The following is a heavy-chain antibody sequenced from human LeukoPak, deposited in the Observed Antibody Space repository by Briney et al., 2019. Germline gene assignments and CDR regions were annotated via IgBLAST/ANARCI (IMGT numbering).Heavy chain of an antibody. CDR3: AKGGYSYGYIDY. J-gene: IGHJ4*02. D-gene: IGHD5-18*01. CDR2: ISWNSGSI. V-gene: IGHV3-9*03. Sequence: GRSLRLSCAASGFTFDDYAMHWVRQAPGKGLEWVSGISWNSGSIGYADSVKGRFTISRDNAKNSLYLQMNSLRAEDMALYYCAKGGYSYGYIDYGGQGTLVTVS. CDR1: GFTFDDYA.